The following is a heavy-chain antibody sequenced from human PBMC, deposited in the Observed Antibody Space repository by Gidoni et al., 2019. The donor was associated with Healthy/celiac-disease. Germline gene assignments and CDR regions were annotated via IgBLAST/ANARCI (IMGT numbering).Heavy chain of an antibody. D-gene: IGHD6-13*01. Sequence: QVQLQQWGAGLLKPSETLSLTCAVYGGSFSGYYWSWIRQPPGKGREWIGEINHSGSTNYNPSLKRRVTISVDTSKNQFSLKLSSVTAADTAVYYCAREGSSWSLNYFDYWGQGTLVTVSS. CDR3: AREGSSWSLNYFDY. J-gene: IGHJ4*02. CDR2: INHSGST. V-gene: IGHV4-34*01. CDR1: GGSFSGYY.